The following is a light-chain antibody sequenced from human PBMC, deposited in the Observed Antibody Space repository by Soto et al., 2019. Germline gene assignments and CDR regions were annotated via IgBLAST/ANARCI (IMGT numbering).Light chain of an antibody. CDR2: EVS. CDR1: GSDVGGYNY. CDR3: ASYTSSSTSVI. J-gene: IGLJ2*01. Sequence: QSALTQPASVSGSPGQSITISCTGTGSDVGGYNYVSWYQQHPGKAPKLMIYEVSNRPSGVSNRFSGSKSGNTASLTISGLQAEDEADYYCASYTSSSTSVIFGRGTQLTVL. V-gene: IGLV2-14*01.